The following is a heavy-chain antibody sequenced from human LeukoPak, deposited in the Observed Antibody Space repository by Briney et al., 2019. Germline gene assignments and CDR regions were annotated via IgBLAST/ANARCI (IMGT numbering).Heavy chain of an antibody. J-gene: IGHJ4*02. D-gene: IGHD6-13*01. CDR1: GGSISSSSYY. Sequence: SETLSLTCTVSGGSISSSSYYWSWIRQPPGKGLEWIGYIYYSGSTNYNPSLKSRVTISVDTSKNQFSLKLSSVTAADTAVYYCARVLAAAEDYWGQGTLITVSS. CDR2: IYYSGST. CDR3: ARVLAAAEDY. V-gene: IGHV4-61*01.